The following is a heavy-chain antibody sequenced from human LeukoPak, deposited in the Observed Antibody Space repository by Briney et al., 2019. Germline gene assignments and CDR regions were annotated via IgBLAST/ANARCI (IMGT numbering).Heavy chain of an antibody. CDR2: INPSGGST. Sequence: ASVKVSCKASGYTFTGYYMHWVRQAPGQGLEWMGIINPSGGSTSYAQKFQGRVTMTRDTSTSTVYMELSSLRSEDTAVYYCARDAGTYYYGSGSYSYFDYWGQGTLVTVSS. V-gene: IGHV1-46*01. CDR3: ARDAGTYYYGSGSYSYFDY. CDR1: GYTFTGYY. J-gene: IGHJ4*02. D-gene: IGHD3-10*01.